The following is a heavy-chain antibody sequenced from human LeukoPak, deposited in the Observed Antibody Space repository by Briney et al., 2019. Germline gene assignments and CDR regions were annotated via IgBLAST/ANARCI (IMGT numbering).Heavy chain of an antibody. V-gene: IGHV1-2*02. CDR1: GYTFTGYY. J-gene: IGHJ4*02. Sequence: GASVKLSCKASGYTFTGYYMHWVRQAPGQGLEWMGCINPNSGGTNYAQKFQGRVTMTRDTSISTAYMELSRLRSDDTAVYYCARVPYYDILTGYYPYWGQGTLVTVSS. CDR2: INPNSGGT. D-gene: IGHD3-9*01. CDR3: ARVPYYDILTGYYPY.